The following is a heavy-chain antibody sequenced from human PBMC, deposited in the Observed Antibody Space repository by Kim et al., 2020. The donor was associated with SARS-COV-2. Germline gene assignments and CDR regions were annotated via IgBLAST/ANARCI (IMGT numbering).Heavy chain of an antibody. J-gene: IGHJ5*02. V-gene: IGHV4-39*01. CDR1: GGSISSSSYY. D-gene: IGHD3-9*01. CDR3: ARLRYFDWSYNWFDP. Sequence: SETLSLTCTVSGGSISSSSYYWGWIRQPPGKGLEWIGSIYYSGSTYYNPSLKSRVTISVDTSKNQFSLKLSSVTAADTAVYYCARLRYFDWSYNWFDPWGQGTLVTVSS. CDR2: IYYSGST.